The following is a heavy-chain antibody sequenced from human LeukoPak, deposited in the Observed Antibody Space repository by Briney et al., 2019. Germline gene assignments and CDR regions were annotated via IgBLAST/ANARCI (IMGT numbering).Heavy chain of an antibody. CDR1: GGSISSYY. D-gene: IGHD6-19*01. V-gene: IGHV4-4*07. J-gene: IGHJ6*03. CDR2: IYTSGST. CDR3: ARGGHSSGWYQPLYMDV. Sequence: SETLSLTCTVSGGSISSYYWSWIRQPAGKGLEWIGRIYTSGSTNYNPSLKSRVTMSVDTSKNQFSLKLSSVTAADTAVYYCARGGHSSGWYQPLYMDVWGKGTTVTVSS.